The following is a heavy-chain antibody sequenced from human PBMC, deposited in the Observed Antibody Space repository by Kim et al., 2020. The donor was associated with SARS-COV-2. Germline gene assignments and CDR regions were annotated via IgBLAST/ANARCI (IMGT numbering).Heavy chain of an antibody. CDR1: GYTFTSYG. Sequence: ASVKVSCKASGYTFTSYGISWVRQAPGQGLEWMGWISAYNGNTNYAQKLQGRVTMTTDTSTSTAYMELRSLRSDDTAVYYCARGNNVYYYDSSGYKPTNWFDPWGQGTLVTVSS. CDR3: ARGNNVYYYDSSGYKPTNWFDP. V-gene: IGHV1-18*01. J-gene: IGHJ5*02. D-gene: IGHD3-22*01. CDR2: ISAYNGNT.